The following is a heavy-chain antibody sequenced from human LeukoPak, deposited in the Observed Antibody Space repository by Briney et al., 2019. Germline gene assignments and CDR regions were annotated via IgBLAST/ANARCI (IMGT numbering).Heavy chain of an antibody. D-gene: IGHD1-26*01. V-gene: IGHV3-9*03. Sequence: DPGGSLRLSCAASGFTFEDFAMHWVRQAPGKGLEWVSGITWNSNTIAYADSVKGRFTISRDNAKNSLHLQMNSLRAEDMALYYCVKDFTRKYSRLEGTTFDFWGQGTKVTVSS. J-gene: IGHJ3*01. CDR3: VKDFTRKYSRLEGTTFDF. CDR2: ITWNSNTI. CDR1: GFTFEDFA.